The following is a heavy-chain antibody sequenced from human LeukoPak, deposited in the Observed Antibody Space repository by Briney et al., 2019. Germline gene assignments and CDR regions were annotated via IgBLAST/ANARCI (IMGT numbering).Heavy chain of an antibody. CDR3: ARSLLYYYDSSGYYY. CDR1: GGSISSGSYY. J-gene: IGHJ4*02. Sequence: SQTLSLTCTVSGGSISSGSYYWSWFRQPAGKGLEWIGRIYTSGSTNYNPSLKSRVTISVDTSKNQFSLKLSSVTAADTAVYYCARSLLYYYDSSGYYYWGQGTLVTVSS. CDR2: IYTSGST. V-gene: IGHV4-61*02. D-gene: IGHD3-22*01.